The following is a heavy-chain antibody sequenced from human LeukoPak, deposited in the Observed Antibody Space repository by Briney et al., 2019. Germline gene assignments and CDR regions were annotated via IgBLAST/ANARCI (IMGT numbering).Heavy chain of an antibody. CDR3: ARDYCSGGSCPDIIYYYYGMDV. Sequence: GGSLRLSCAASGFTFSSYAMHWVRQAPGKGLEWVAVISYDGSNKYYADSVKGRFTISRDNSKDTLYLQMNSLRAEDTAVYYCARDYCSGGSCPDIIYYYYGMDVWGQGTTVTVSS. D-gene: IGHD2-15*01. J-gene: IGHJ6*02. CDR1: GFTFSSYA. V-gene: IGHV3-30-3*01. CDR2: ISYDGSNK.